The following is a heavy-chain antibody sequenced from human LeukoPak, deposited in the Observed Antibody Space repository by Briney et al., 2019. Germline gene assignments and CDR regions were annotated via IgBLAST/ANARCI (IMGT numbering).Heavy chain of an antibody. CDR2: INPNSGGT. CDR1: GYTFTGYY. CDR3: ARDLEGSGSQWGGVDY. Sequence: ASVKVSCKASGYTFTGYYMHWVRQAPGQGLEWMGWINPNSGGTNYAQKFQGRVTMTRDTSISTAYMELSRLGSDDTAVYYCARDLEGSGSQWGGVDYWGQGTLVTVSS. J-gene: IGHJ4*02. D-gene: IGHD3-10*01. V-gene: IGHV1-2*02.